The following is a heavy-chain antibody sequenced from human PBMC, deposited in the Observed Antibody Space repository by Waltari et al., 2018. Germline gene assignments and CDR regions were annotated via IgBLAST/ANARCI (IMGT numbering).Heavy chain of an antibody. CDR3: ARRDSSGYYYYGMDV. Sequence: QLQLQESGPGLVKPSATLSLTCTVSGGSISSSSYYWGWIRQPPGKGLEWIGSIYYSGSTYYNPSLKSRVTISVDTSKNQFSLKLSSVTAADTAVYYCARRDSSGYYYYGMDVWGQGTTVTVSS. CDR2: IYYSGST. D-gene: IGHD3-22*01. CDR1: GGSISSSSYY. J-gene: IGHJ6*02. V-gene: IGHV4-39*01.